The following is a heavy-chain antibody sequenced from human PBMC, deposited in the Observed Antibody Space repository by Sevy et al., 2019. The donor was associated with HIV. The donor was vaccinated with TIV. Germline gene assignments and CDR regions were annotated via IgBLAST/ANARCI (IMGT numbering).Heavy chain of an antibody. CDR1: GYTFTSYG. V-gene: IGHV1-18*01. D-gene: IGHD2-2*01. CDR3: ARVKIVVVPAATLPGRYYYYGMDV. J-gene: IGHJ6*02. CDR2: ISAYNGNT. Sequence: ASVKVSCKASGYTFTSYGISWVRQAPGQGLEWMGWISAYNGNTNYVQKLQGRVTMTTDTSTSTAYMELRSLRSDDTAVYYCARVKIVVVPAATLPGRYYYYGMDVWGQGTTVTVSS.